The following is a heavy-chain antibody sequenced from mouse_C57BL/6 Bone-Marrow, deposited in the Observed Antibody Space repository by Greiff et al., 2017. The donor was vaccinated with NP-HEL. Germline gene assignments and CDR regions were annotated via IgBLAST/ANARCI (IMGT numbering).Heavy chain of an antibody. CDR3: ARGRNYDWFAY. CDR1: GYSITSGYD. Sequence: VQLKESGPGMVKPSQSLSLTCTVTGYSITSGYDWHWIRHFPGNKLEWMGYISYSGSTNYNPSLKSRISITHDTSKNHFFLKLNSVTTEDTATYYCARGRNYDWFAYWGQGTLVTVSA. V-gene: IGHV3-1*01. J-gene: IGHJ3*01. CDR2: ISYSGST. D-gene: IGHD1-1*01.